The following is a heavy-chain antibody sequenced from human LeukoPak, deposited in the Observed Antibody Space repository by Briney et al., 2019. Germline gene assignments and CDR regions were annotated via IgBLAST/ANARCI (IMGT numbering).Heavy chain of an antibody. D-gene: IGHD5-18*01. Sequence: GGSLRLSCAASGFTFSSYAMSWVRQAPGKGLEWVSAISGSGGSTYYADSVKGRFTISRDNSKNTLYLQMNSLRAEDTAVYYCAKAAAMVTAHYYYYMDVWGKGTTVTVSS. CDR1: GFTFSSYA. J-gene: IGHJ6*03. CDR3: AKAAAMVTAHYYYYMDV. CDR2: ISGSGGST. V-gene: IGHV3-23*01.